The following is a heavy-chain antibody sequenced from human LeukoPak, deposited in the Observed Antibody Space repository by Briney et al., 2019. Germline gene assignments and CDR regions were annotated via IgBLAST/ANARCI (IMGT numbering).Heavy chain of an antibody. CDR3: ARVLFRVGVPAAPPGY. J-gene: IGHJ4*02. V-gene: IGHV1-8*01. Sequence: EASVKVSCKASGYTFTSYDINWVRQATGQGLEWMGWMNPNSGNTGYAQKFQGRVTMTRNTSISTAYMELSSLRSEDTAVYYCARVLFRVGVPAAPPGYWGQGTLVTVSS. CDR1: GYTFTSYD. CDR2: MNPNSGNT. D-gene: IGHD2-2*01.